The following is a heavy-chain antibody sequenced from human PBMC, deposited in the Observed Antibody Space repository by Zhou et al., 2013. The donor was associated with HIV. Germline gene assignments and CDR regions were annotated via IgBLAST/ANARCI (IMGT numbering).Heavy chain of an antibody. CDR2: INPNSGGT. D-gene: IGHD3-16*01. CDR1: GYTFTGYY. V-gene: IGHV1-2*04. Sequence: QVQLVQSGAEVKKPGASVKVSCKASGYTFTGYYMHWVRQAPGQGLEWMGWINPNSGGTNYAQKFQGWVTMTRDTSTSTVYMELSSLRFEDTAVYYCARGRGHRSGYYDGWGQGTMVTVSS. CDR3: ARGRGHRSGYYDG. J-gene: IGHJ3*01.